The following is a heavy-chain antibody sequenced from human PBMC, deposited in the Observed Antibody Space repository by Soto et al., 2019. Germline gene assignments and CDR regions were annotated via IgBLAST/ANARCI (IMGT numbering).Heavy chain of an antibody. Sequence: QVHLVQSGAEVKKPGASVRVSCKASGYTFITYDISWVRQAPGQGLEWMGWISAYNGNTNYAQKLQGRVTMTRDTSTSTAYMELRSLGYEDTALYYCAILISSGITFDYWGQGTLVTVSS. CDR3: AILISSGITFDY. CDR2: ISAYNGNT. D-gene: IGHD3-10*01. CDR1: GYTFITYD. J-gene: IGHJ4*02. V-gene: IGHV1-18*01.